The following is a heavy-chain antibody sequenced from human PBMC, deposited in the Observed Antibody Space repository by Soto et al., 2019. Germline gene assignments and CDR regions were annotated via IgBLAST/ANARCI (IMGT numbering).Heavy chain of an antibody. D-gene: IGHD6-19*01. J-gene: IGHJ4*02. CDR3: AKGFGAYSSGWSFDY. CDR1: GFTFSSFG. Sequence: EVQLLEFGGGLVQPGGSLRLSCAASGFTFSSFGMTWVRQAPGKGLEWVASISNGAVSTYNADSVQGRFSISRDNSKNTLYLQMNTLRDDDSAVYYCAKGFGAYSSGWSFDYWSQGTLVTVSS. V-gene: IGHV3-23*01. CDR2: ISNGAVST.